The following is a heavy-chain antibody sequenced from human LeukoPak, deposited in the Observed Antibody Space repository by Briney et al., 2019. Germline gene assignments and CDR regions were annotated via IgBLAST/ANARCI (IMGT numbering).Heavy chain of an antibody. CDR3: ARLARDAFDI. J-gene: IGHJ3*02. Sequence: SETLSLTCTVSGGSISSGSYYWSWIRQPAGKGLEWVGRIYTSGSTNYNPSLKSRVTISVDTSKNQFSLKLSSVTAADTAVYYRARLARDAFDIWGQGTMVTVSS. V-gene: IGHV4-61*02. CDR2: IYTSGST. CDR1: GGSISSGSYY.